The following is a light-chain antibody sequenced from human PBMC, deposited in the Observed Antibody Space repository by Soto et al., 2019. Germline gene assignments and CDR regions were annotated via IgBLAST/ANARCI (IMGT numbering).Light chain of an antibody. CDR1: SSDVGVFNY. J-gene: IGLJ1*01. CDR3: CSYTEADTLV. V-gene: IGLV2-14*01. Sequence: QAVVTQPASVSGSPGQSITIPCTGTSSDVGVFNYVSWYQKYPGKAPKLLIFGVSLRPAEVSYRFSGSKSGNTASLTISGLLAEDEADYYCCSYTEADTLVFGGGTKVTVL. CDR2: GVS.